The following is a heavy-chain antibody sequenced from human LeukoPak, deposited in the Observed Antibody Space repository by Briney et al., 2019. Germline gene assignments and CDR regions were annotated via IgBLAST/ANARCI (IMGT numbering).Heavy chain of an antibody. Sequence: ASVKVSCKAAGYTFTGYYMFWVRQAPGQGLEWMGRINPNSGGTSYAQKSQGRVTMTRDTSISTAYMELSRLRSDDTAVYYCARGYCSGGSCYSVEDWFDPWGQGTLVTVSS. V-gene: IGHV1-2*06. D-gene: IGHD2-15*01. J-gene: IGHJ5*02. CDR1: GYTFTGYY. CDR2: INPNSGGT. CDR3: ARGYCSGGSCYSVEDWFDP.